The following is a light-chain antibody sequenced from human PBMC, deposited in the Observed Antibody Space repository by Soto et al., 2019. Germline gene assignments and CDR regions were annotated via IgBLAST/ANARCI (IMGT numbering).Light chain of an antibody. CDR3: QQYNNWPWT. CDR2: GAY. J-gene: IGKJ1*01. CDR1: QSINTN. Sequence: LVMTQSPATLAVSPGERSTFSCLASQSINTNLAWFQLKPGQAHRLLIYGAYTRATGIPARFSGSGSGTEFTLTISSLQSEDFAVYYCQQYNNWPWTFGQGTKVDIK. V-gene: IGKV3-15*01.